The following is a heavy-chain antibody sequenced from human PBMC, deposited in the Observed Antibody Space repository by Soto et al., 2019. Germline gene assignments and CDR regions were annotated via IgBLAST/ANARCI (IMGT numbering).Heavy chain of an antibody. V-gene: IGHV3-7*05. CDR3: ARDYSSSSPLYYYYYGMDV. Sequence: GGSLRLSCAASGFTFSRYWMSWVRQAPGKGLEWVANIKQDGSEKDYVDSVKGRFTISRDNAKNSLYLQMNSLRAEDTAVYYWARDYSSSSPLYYYYYGMDVWGQGTTVTVS. J-gene: IGHJ6*02. D-gene: IGHD6-6*01. CDR2: IKQDGSEK. CDR1: GFTFSRYW.